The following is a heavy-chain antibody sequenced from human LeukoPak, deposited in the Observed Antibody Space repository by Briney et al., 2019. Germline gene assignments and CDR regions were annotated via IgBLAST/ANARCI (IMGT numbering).Heavy chain of an antibody. V-gene: IGHV3-21*01. J-gene: IGHJ4*02. CDR2: ISSSSSYI. CDR1: GFTFSSYN. CDR3: ASLTGSMELRTPGDY. Sequence: GGSLRLSCAASGFTFSSYNMNWVRQAPGKGLEWVSSISSSSSYIYYADSVKGRFTISRDNAKNSLYLQMNSLRAEDTAVYYCASLTGSMELRTPGDYWGQGTLVTVSS. D-gene: IGHD1-7*01.